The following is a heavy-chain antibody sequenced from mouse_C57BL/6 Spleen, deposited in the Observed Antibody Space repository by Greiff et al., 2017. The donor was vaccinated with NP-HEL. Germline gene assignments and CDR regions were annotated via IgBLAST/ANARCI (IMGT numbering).Heavy chain of an antibody. Sequence: QVQLQQPGAELVKPGASVKLSCKASGYTFTSYWMHWVKQRPGRGLEWIGRIDPNSGGTKYNEKFKSKATLTVDKPSSTAYMQLSSLTSEDSAVYYGAREVITTVEAGFAYWGQGTLVTVSA. D-gene: IGHD1-1*01. J-gene: IGHJ3*01. CDR2: IDPNSGGT. CDR1: GYTFTSYW. CDR3: AREVITTVEAGFAY. V-gene: IGHV1-72*01.